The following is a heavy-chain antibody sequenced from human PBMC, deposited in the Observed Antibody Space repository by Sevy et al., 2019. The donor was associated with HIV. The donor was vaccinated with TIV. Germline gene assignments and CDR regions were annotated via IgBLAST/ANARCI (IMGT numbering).Heavy chain of an antibody. J-gene: IGHJ4*02. CDR3: ARGGDLTYYYDSSGYYNFPFYYFDY. CDR1: GGTFSSYA. D-gene: IGHD3-22*01. V-gene: IGHV1-69*13. CDR2: IIPIFDTA. Sequence: SVKVSCKASGGTFSSYAISWGRQAPGRGLEWMGGIIPIFDTANYAQKFQGRVTITADESTSTAYMELSSLRSEDTAVYYCARGGDLTYYYDSSGYYNFPFYYFDYWGQGTLVTVSS.